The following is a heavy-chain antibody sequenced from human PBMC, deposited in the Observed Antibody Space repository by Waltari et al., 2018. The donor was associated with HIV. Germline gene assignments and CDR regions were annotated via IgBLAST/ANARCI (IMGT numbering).Heavy chain of an antibody. CDR1: GYTFTGYY. V-gene: IGHV1-2*02. J-gene: IGHJ4*02. D-gene: IGHD3-10*01. CDR2: INPNRGDK. CDR3: TRVGFGSGTYYFPGGY. Sequence: QVQLVQSGAEVKSPGDSVKVSCKASGYTFTGYYIHWVRQAPGQGLEWMAWINPNRGDKNSAQKFQGRVFMTRDTSINTVYMELSRLTSDDTAVYYCTRVGFGSGTYYFPGGYWGQGTLVTVSS.